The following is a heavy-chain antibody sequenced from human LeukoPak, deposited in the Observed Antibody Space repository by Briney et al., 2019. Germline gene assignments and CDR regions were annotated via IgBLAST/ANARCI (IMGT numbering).Heavy chain of an antibody. V-gene: IGHV3-33*01. CDR1: GFPFSSYG. Sequence: GGSLRLSCAASGFPFSSYGMHWVRQAPGKGLEWVAVIWYDGSNKYYADSVKGRFTISRDNSKNTLYLQMNSLRAEDTAVYYCARARSSSGNWFDPWGQGTLVTVSS. J-gene: IGHJ5*02. CDR3: ARARSSSGNWFDP. CDR2: IWYDGSNK. D-gene: IGHD6-6*01.